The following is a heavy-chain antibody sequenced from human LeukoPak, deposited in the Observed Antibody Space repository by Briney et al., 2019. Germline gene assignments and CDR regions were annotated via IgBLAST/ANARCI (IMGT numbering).Heavy chain of an antibody. Sequence: ASVNVSCKASGYTFSSYGFSWVRQAPGQGLEWMGWISAYNGNTNSAQKFQDRVTMTTDTSTNTAYMELRSLRSDDTAVYYCARKALNLGALGYWGQGTLVTVSS. CDR2: ISAYNGNT. J-gene: IGHJ4*02. V-gene: IGHV1-18*01. CDR1: GYTFSSYG. D-gene: IGHD3-16*01. CDR3: ARKALNLGALGY.